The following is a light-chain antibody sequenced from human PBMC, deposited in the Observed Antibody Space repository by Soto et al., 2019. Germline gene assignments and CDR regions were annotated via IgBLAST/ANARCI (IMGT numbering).Light chain of an antibody. CDR3: QQRSNWHPEYT. Sequence: EIVLTQSPATLSLSPGERATLSCRASQSVSSYLAWYQQKPGQAPRLLIYDASNRATGIPARFSGSGSGTDFTLTISSLEPEDFAVYYCQQRSNWHPEYTFGQGTNLDIK. CDR2: DAS. J-gene: IGKJ2*01. CDR1: QSVSSY. V-gene: IGKV3-11*01.